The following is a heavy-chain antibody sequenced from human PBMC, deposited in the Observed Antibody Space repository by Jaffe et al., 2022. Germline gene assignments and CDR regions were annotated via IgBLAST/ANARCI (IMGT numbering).Heavy chain of an antibody. CDR1: GYSISSGYY. CDR2: IYHSGST. Sequence: QVQLQESGPGLVKPSETLSLTCAVSGYSISSGYYWGWIRQPPGKGLEWIGSIYHSGSTYYNPSLKSRVTISVDTSKNQFSLKLSSVTAADTAVYYCARGEAAAGLFDYWGQGTLVTVSS. J-gene: IGHJ4*02. D-gene: IGHD6-13*01. CDR3: ARGEAAAGLFDY. V-gene: IGHV4-38-2*01.